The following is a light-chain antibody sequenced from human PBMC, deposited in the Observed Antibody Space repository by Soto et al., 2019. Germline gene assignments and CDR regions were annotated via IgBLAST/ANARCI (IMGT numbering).Light chain of an antibody. V-gene: IGKV3-15*01. CDR3: QQYYNWLWT. Sequence: EIVLTDSPATLSVSHRKRATLSCRASQSVSINLAWYQQKPGQAPRLLINGASTMATGIPARFSGSGSGTEFTLTISSLQSEDFAAYYCQQYYNWLWTFGQGTKVDIK. CDR1: QSVSIN. CDR2: GAS. J-gene: IGKJ1*01.